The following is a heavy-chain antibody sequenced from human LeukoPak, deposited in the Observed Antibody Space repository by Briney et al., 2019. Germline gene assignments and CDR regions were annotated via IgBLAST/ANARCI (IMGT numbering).Heavy chain of an antibody. D-gene: IGHD2-2*01. J-gene: IGHJ4*02. Sequence: SQTLSLTCAISGDSVSSTAWNWIRQSPSRGLERQGRTYYRSKWYNDYAVSVKSRITINPDTSKNQFSLQLNSVTPEDTAVYYCARGGRGYCTSSSCYFDYWGQGTLVTVSS. V-gene: IGHV6-1*01. CDR2: TYYRSKWYN. CDR1: GDSVSSTA. CDR3: ARGGRGYCTSSSCYFDY.